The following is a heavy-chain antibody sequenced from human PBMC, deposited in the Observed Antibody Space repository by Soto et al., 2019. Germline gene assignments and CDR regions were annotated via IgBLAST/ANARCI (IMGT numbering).Heavy chain of an antibody. CDR2: IYYSGST. J-gene: IGHJ4*02. CDR3: ARGGHYYDSSGYPV. CDR1: GGSISSGGYY. Sequence: PSETLSLTCTVSGGSISSGGYYWSWIRQHPGKGLEWIGYIYYSGSTYYNPSLKSRVTISVDTSKNQFSLKLSSVTAADTAVYYCARGGHYYDSSGYPVWGQGTLVTVSS. D-gene: IGHD3-22*01. V-gene: IGHV4-31*03.